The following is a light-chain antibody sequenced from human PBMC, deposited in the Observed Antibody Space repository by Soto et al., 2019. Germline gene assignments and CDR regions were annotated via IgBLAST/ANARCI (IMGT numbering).Light chain of an antibody. CDR2: GNS. CDR3: QSYDSSLSGFVV. J-gene: IGLJ2*01. V-gene: IGLV1-40*01. Sequence: QSVLTQPPSVSGAPGQRVTISCTGSSSNIGAGFDVHWYQQLPGTAPKLLIYGNSNRPSGVPDRFSGSKSGTSASLAITGVHADDEADYYCQSYDSSLSGFVVFGGGTKVTVL. CDR1: SSNIGAGFD.